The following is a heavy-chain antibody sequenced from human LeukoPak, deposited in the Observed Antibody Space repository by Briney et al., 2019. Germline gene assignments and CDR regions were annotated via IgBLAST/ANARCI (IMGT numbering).Heavy chain of an antibody. CDR1: SGSITSYY. CDR3: ASSSSGYYMDV. CDR2: IYSSGST. V-gene: IGHV4-4*07. D-gene: IGHD6-6*01. J-gene: IGHJ6*03. Sequence: SETLSLTCTVSSGSITSYYWNWIRQPAGKGLEWIGRIYSSGSTDYNPSLKSRVTMSVDTSKNQFSLNLSSVTAADTAVYYCASSSSGYYMDVWGKGTTVTVSS.